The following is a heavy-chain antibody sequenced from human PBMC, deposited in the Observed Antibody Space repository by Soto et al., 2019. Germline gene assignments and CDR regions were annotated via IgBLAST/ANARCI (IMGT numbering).Heavy chain of an antibody. D-gene: IGHD6-25*01. Sequence: GGSLRLSCAASGFTVSSNYMSWVRQAPGKGLEWVSVIYSGGSTYYADSVKGRFTISRHNSKNTLYLQMNSLRAEDTAVYYCARGTATMLIDAFDIWGQGTMVTVSS. CDR3: ARGTATMLIDAFDI. CDR1: GFTVSSNY. V-gene: IGHV3-53*04. J-gene: IGHJ3*02. CDR2: IYSGGST.